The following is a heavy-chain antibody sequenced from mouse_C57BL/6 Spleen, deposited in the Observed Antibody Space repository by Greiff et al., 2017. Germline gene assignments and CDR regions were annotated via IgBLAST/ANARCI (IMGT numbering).Heavy chain of an antibody. CDR3: ARVYYGYDGYWYFDV. CDR2: IHPNSGST. Sequence: QVQLQQPGAELVKPGASVKLSCKASGYTFTSYWMHWVKQRPGQGLEWIGMIHPNSGSTNYNEKFKGKATLTVDKTSSTAYMQLSSLTSEDPAVYYGARVYYGYDGYWYFDVWGKGTTVTVSS. J-gene: IGHJ1*03. CDR1: GYTFTSYW. D-gene: IGHD2-2*01. V-gene: IGHV1-64*01.